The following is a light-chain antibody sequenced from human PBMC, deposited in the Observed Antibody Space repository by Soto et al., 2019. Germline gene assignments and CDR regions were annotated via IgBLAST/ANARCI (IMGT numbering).Light chain of an antibody. CDR1: QSISSD. CDR3: QQRSNWPIT. J-gene: IGKJ5*01. V-gene: IGKV3-11*01. Sequence: IVLPQSPGTLSLSPGERTTLSCRASQSISSDLAWYQQRPGQAPRLLIYAASTRATGIPARFSGSGSGTDFTLTISRLEPEDFAVYYCQQRSNWPITFGQGTRLEIK. CDR2: AAS.